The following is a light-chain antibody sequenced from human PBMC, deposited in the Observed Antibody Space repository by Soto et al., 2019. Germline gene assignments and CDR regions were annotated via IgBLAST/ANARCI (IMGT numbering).Light chain of an antibody. CDR3: QQANSFTIT. CDR1: QGINKW. Sequence: DLPMTQSPSSVSASAGDRVAISCRASQGINKWLAWYQKKTGKDPKIMIYAAASLQSGVPSRFSGSGSGTDFSLTISRLQTEDFATYYCQQANSFTITFGQGTKLDIK. J-gene: IGKJ5*01. V-gene: IGKV1-12*01. CDR2: AAA.